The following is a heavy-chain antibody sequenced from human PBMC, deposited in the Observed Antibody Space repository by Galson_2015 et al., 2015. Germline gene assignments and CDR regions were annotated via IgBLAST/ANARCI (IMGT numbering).Heavy chain of an antibody. CDR2: INPNSGGT. CDR3: ARTIAVAGHDVFDL. J-gene: IGHJ3*01. V-gene: IGHV1-2*06. D-gene: IGHD6-19*01. Sequence: SVKVSCKASGYPFTAYYLHWVRQAPGQGPEWMGRINPNSGGTNYVQKFQGRVTMTRDTSFSTAYVELTSLTSDDTAVYYCARTIAVAGHDVFDLWGQGTMVTVSS. CDR1: GYPFTAYY.